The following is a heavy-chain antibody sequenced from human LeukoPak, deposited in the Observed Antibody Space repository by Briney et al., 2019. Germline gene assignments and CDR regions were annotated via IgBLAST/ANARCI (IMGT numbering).Heavy chain of an antibody. D-gene: IGHD3-22*01. CDR2: INSDGSST. J-gene: IGHJ3*02. Sequence: PGGSLRLSCAASGFTFSSYWMHWVRQAPGKGLVWVSRINSDGSSTSYADSVKGRFTISRDNAKNTLYLQMNSLRAEDTAVYYCARAPTSYYYDGSGMRGYDAFDIWGQGTMVTVSS. V-gene: IGHV3-74*01. CDR1: GFTFSSYW. CDR3: ARAPTSYYYDGSGMRGYDAFDI.